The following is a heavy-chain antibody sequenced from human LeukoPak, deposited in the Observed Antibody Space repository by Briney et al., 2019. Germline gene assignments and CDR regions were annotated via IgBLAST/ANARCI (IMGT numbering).Heavy chain of an antibody. Sequence: GGSLRLSCSASGFTFITYAMTWVRQAPGKGLEWVSSISGSGGSTYYADSVRGRFTISRDNSKNTLYLQMGSLRAEDTAVYYCAKDPRSGSYFDYWGQGTLVTVSS. D-gene: IGHD1-26*01. CDR1: GFTFITYA. V-gene: IGHV3-23*01. CDR2: ISGSGGST. J-gene: IGHJ4*02. CDR3: AKDPRSGSYFDY.